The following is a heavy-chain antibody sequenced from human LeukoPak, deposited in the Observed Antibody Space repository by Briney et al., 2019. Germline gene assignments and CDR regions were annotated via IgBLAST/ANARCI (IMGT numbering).Heavy chain of an antibody. D-gene: IGHD1-26*01. CDR3: ARVVLVELRFLLDYYYYMDV. V-gene: IGHV1-18*01. J-gene: IGHJ6*03. CDR1: GYTFTIYG. CDR2: ISAYNGNT. Sequence: ASVKVSCKASGYTFTIYGISWVRQAPGQGLEWMGWISAYNGNTNYAQKLQGRVTMTTDTSTSTAYMELRSLRSDDTAVYYCARVVLVELRFLLDYYYYMDVWGKGTTVTISS.